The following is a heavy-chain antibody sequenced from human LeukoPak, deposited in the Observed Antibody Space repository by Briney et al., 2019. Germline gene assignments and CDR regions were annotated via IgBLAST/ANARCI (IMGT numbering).Heavy chain of an antibody. CDR2: ISSSSGTI. J-gene: IGHJ5*02. V-gene: IGHV3-48*01. Sequence: PGGSLRLSCAASGFTFSSYSMNWVRQAPGKGLEWVSYISSSSGTIYYADSVKGRFTISRDNAKNSLYLQMNSLRAEDTAVYYCARDGCSSTSCYFDPWGQGTLVTVSS. CDR1: GFTFSSYS. CDR3: ARDGCSSTSCYFDP. D-gene: IGHD2-2*01.